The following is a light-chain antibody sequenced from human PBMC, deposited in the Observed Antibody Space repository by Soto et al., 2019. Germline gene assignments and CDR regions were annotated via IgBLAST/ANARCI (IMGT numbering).Light chain of an antibody. CDR2: EVT. J-gene: IGLJ1*01. CDR1: SGDIGSYNR. Sequence: QSALTQPASVSGSPGQSITISCTGTSGDIGSYNRVSWYQQHPGKAPKLIIYEVTDRPSGVSNRFSGSKSGNTASLTISGLRAEDEAEYYCSSYTNISTRACVFGTGTKVTVL. V-gene: IGLV2-14*01. CDR3: SSYTNISTRACV.